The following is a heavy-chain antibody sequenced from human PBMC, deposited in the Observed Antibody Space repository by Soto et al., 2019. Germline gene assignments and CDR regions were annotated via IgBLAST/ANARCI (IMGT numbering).Heavy chain of an antibody. CDR1: GFTFSSYA. V-gene: IGHV3-23*01. J-gene: IGHJ6*03. CDR2: ISGSGGST. D-gene: IGHD1-26*01. CDR3: ARGELRDYYYYYYMDV. Sequence: PGGSLRLSCAASGFTFSSYAMSWVRQAPGKGLEWVSAISGSGGSTYYADSVKGRFTISRDNSKNTLYLQMNSLRAEETAVYYCARGELRDYYYYYYMDVWGKGTTVTVSS.